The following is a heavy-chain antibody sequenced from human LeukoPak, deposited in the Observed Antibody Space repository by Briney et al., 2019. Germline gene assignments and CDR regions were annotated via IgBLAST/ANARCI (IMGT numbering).Heavy chain of an antibody. Sequence: EASVKVSCKVSGYTLTELSMHWVRQAPGKGLEWMGRFDPEDGETLSAQRFQGRLTMTEDTSADTAYMELSSLTSDDTALYYCATGTVSGSWLGIFDFWGQGTLVTVSS. CDR3: ATGTVSGSWLGIFDF. J-gene: IGHJ4*02. CDR2: FDPEDGET. V-gene: IGHV1-24*01. CDR1: GYTLTELS. D-gene: IGHD6-13*01.